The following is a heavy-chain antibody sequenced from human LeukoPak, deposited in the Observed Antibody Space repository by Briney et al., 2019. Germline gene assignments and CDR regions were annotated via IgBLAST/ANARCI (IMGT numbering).Heavy chain of an antibody. V-gene: IGHV3-30*02. CDR3: AKDLVGANDY. J-gene: IGHJ4*02. D-gene: IGHD1-26*01. CDR2: IRYDGSNK. CDR1: GFTFSSYG. Sequence: GGSLRLSCAASGFTFSSYGMHWVRQAPGKGLGWVAFIRYDGSNKYYAYSVKGRFTISRDNSKNTLYLQMNSLRAEDTAVYYCAKDLVGANDYWGQGTLVTVSS.